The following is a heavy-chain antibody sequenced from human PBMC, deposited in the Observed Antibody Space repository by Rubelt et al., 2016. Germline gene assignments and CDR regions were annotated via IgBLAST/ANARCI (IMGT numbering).Heavy chain of an antibody. CDR3: ARPLVVAAIGWFDP. V-gene: IGHV4-31*03. CDR1: GGSISSSSYY. D-gene: IGHD2-15*01. CDR2: IYYIGST. J-gene: IGHJ5*02. Sequence: QLQLQESGPGLVKPSETLSLTCTVSGGSISSSSYYWGWIRQHPGKGLEWIGYIYYIGSTYYNPSLKGRVTIAVDTSKNQFSLKLSSGTAADTAVYYCARPLVVAAIGWFDPWGQGTLVTVSS.